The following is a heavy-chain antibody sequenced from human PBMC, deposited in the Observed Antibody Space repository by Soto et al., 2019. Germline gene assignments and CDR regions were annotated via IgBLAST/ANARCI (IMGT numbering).Heavy chain of an antibody. Sequence: EVQLLESGGGSVQPGGALRLSCVASEFTFSTYAMSWVRQAPGKGLEWVSGIGGLSGGTDYADSVKGRLTISRDNSKNTLYLQMNSLRAEDTAVYFCAKVSILTESYHYYAMDVWGQGPRSPSP. V-gene: IGHV3-23*01. CDR1: EFTFSTYA. J-gene: IGHJ6*02. CDR3: AKVSILTESYHYYAMDV. D-gene: IGHD3-9*01. CDR2: IGGLSGGT.